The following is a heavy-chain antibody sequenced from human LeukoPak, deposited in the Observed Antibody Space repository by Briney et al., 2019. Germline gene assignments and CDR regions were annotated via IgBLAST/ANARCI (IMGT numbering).Heavy chain of an antibody. V-gene: IGHV4-38-2*02. CDR2: IYHSGST. J-gene: IGHJ4*02. Sequence: PSETLSLTCGVSAYSISGGYYWGWIRQPPGKGLEWIGSIYHSGSTYYNPSLKSRVTISVDTSKNQFSLKLSSVTAADTAVYYCARDDYNTQGNDYWGQGTLVTVSS. CDR3: ARDDYNTQGNDY. D-gene: IGHD4-11*01. CDR1: AYSISGGYY.